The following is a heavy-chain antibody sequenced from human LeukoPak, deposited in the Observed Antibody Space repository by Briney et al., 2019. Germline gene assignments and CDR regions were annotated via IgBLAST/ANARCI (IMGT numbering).Heavy chain of an antibody. CDR2: IKSKTDGGTT. CDR1: GFTFSNAW. V-gene: IGHV3-15*01. J-gene: IGHJ4*02. CDR3: TTTSRYGDYGFDY. D-gene: IGHD4-17*01. Sequence: GGSLRLSCAASGFTFSNAWMSWVRQAPGKGLEWVGRIKSKTDGGTTDYATPVKGRFTISRDDSKNTLYLQMNSLKTEDTAVYYCTTTSRYGDYGFDYWGQGTLVTVSS.